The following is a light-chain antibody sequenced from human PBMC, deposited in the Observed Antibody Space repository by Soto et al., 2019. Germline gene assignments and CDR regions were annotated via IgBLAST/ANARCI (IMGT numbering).Light chain of an antibody. V-gene: IGKV3-20*01. CDR3: QQYCRLRFT. CDR1: QSVSSSY. Sequence: EIVLTQSPGTLSLSPGERATLSCRASQSVSSSYLAWYQQKPGQAPRLLIYGASSMATGIPDRFSGSGSGTDFTLTISRLEPEDFAVYYCQQYCRLRFTFGPGTKVDIK. CDR2: GAS. J-gene: IGKJ3*01.